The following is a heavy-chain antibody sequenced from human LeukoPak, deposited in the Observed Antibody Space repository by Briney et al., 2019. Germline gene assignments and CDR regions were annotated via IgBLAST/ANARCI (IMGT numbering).Heavy chain of an antibody. D-gene: IGHD6-19*01. Sequence: ASVKVTCKASGYTFTNYGISWARQAPGQGLEWMGWISAYNGNTNHAQSLQGRVTVTTDTSTSTAYMELRSPRSDDTAAYYCARDSSPWLVLDYWGQGTLVTVSS. V-gene: IGHV1-18*04. CDR3: ARDSSPWLVLDY. CDR2: ISAYNGNT. J-gene: IGHJ4*02. CDR1: GYTFTNYG.